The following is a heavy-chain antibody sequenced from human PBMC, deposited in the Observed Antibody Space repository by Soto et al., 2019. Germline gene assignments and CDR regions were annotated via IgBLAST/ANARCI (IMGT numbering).Heavy chain of an antibody. CDR2: INPSGGST. CDR3: ARSLSIVGSQGIAY. V-gene: IGHV1-46*01. CDR1: GYTLTSYY. J-gene: IGHJ4*02. Sequence: GDSVKVSCKASGYTLTSYYMHWVLQAPGQGLEWMGIINPSGGSTSYAQKFQGRVTMTRDTSTSTVYMELSSLRSEDTAVYYCARSLSIVGSQGIAYWGQGTLVTVSS. D-gene: IGHD1-26*01.